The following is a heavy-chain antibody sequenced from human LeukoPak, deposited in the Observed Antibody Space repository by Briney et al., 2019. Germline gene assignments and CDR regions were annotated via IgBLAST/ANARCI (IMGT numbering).Heavy chain of an antibody. J-gene: IGHJ4*02. CDR1: GFTFSNAW. CDR2: IKQDGSEK. Sequence: PGGSLRLSCAASGFTFSNAWMSWVRQAPGKGLEWVANIKQDGSEKYYVDSVKGRFTISRDNAKNSLYLQMNSLRAEDTAVYYCARISNSANLLGATELDYWGQGTLVTVSS. V-gene: IGHV3-7*01. D-gene: IGHD1-26*01. CDR3: ARISNSANLLGATELDY.